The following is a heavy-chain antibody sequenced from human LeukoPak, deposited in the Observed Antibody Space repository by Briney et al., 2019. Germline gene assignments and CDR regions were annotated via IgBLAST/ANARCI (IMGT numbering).Heavy chain of an antibody. CDR1: GYTFTSNY. CDR2: IYPRDGST. J-gene: IGHJ4*02. D-gene: IGHD6-19*01. Sequence: ASVKVSCKASGYTFTSNYIHWVRQAPGQGLEWMGMIYPRDGSTSYAQKFQGRVTMTRDTSTSTVYMELSSLRSEDTAVYYCARDREQWLVREMDYWGQGTLVTVSS. CDR3: ARDREQWLVREMDY. V-gene: IGHV1-46*01.